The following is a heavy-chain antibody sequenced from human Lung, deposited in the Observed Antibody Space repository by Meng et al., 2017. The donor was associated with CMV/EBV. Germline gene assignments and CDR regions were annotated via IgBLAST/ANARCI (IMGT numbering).Heavy chain of an antibody. CDR3: ARVAFYPSSDEYPPDHYYYGMDV. CDR2: IIPLFGTP. Sequence: SXXVSXKASGGTFRSYAVNWVRLAPGQGLEWMGGIIPLFGTPTYAQKFQGRVTISADKVTGTAYMELSRLRSDDTAIYYCARVAFYPSSDEYPPDHYYYGMDVWGQGXTVTVFS. V-gene: IGHV1-69*06. D-gene: IGHD6-19*01. J-gene: IGHJ6*02. CDR1: GGTFRSYA.